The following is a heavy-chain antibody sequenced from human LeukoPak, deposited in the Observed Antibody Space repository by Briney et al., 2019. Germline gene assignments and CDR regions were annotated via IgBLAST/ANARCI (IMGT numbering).Heavy chain of an antibody. D-gene: IGHD3-10*01. J-gene: IGHJ4*02. CDR2: IRYDGSNK. CDR3: AKDLDYYGSGTYPTDY. Sequence: GGSLRLSCAASGFTFSSYGMHWFRQAPGKGLEWVAFIRYDGSNKYYADSVKGRFTISRDNSKNTLYLQMNSLRAEDTAVYYCAKDLDYYGSGTYPTDYWGQGTLVTVSS. V-gene: IGHV3-30*02. CDR1: GFTFSSYG.